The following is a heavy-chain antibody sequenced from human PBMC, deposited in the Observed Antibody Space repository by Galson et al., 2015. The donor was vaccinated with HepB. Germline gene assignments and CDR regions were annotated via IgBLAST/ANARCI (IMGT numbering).Heavy chain of an antibody. CDR1: GYSFTSYW. J-gene: IGHJ4*02. D-gene: IGHD3-10*01. CDR3: ARDLFLYGSGSYYNDY. Sequence: QSGAEVKKPGESLKISCKGSGYSFTSYWIGWVRQMPGKGLEWMGIIYPGDSDTRYSPSFQGQVTISADKSISTAYLQWSSLKASDTAMYYCARDLFLYGSGSYYNDYWGQGTLVTVSS. CDR2: IYPGDSDT. V-gene: IGHV5-51*03.